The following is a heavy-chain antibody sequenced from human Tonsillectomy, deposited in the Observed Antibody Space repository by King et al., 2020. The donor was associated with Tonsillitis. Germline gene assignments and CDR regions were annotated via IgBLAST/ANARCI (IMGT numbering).Heavy chain of an antibody. V-gene: IGHV4-59*01. Sequence: QLQESGPGLVKPSETLSLTCTVSGGSISSYYWSWIRQPPGKGLEWIGYIYYSGSTNYNPSLKSRVTISVDTSKNQFSLKLSSVTAADTAVYYCARVWRYGYYIDYWGQGTLGTVSS. J-gene: IGHJ4*02. CDR3: ARVWRYGYYIDY. CDR2: IYYSGST. CDR1: GGSISSYY. D-gene: IGHD2-21*01.